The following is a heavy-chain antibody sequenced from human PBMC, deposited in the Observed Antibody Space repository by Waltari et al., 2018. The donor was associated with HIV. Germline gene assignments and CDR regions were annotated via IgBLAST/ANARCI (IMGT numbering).Heavy chain of an antibody. Sequence: EVQLLESGGDLVQPGGSLRLSCAGSGFTFTTSAMAWVRQAPGKGPEWGSGIYGSGGRAYYSDPVRGRFTISRDDSKNTLYLQMNSLRTEDAAVYYCAKGRLTTTSFDYWGQGTLVTVSS. J-gene: IGHJ4*02. CDR3: AKGRLTTTSFDY. CDR1: GFTFTTSA. V-gene: IGHV3-23*01. CDR2: IYGSGGRA. D-gene: IGHD4-17*01.